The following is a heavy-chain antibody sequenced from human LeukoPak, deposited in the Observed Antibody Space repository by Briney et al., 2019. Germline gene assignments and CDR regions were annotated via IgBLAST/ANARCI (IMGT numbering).Heavy chain of an antibody. D-gene: IGHD1-26*01. J-gene: IGHJ5*02. V-gene: IGHV1-46*01. CDR3: ARDNSVGDNAWWFDP. Sequence: ASVKVSCKAFGYTFTSNYMHWVRQAPGQGLEWMGVISPSGGSTTYAQKFQGRVTMTRDMSTSTDYMELSSLRSEDTAIYYCARDNSVGDNAWWFDPWGQGTLVTVSS. CDR1: GYTFTSNY. CDR2: ISPSGGST.